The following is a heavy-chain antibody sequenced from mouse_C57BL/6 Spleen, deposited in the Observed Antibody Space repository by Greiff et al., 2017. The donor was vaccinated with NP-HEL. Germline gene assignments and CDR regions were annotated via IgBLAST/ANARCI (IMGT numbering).Heavy chain of an antibody. D-gene: IGHD4-1*01. V-gene: IGHV1-63*01. J-gene: IGHJ2*01. Sequence: QVQLKESGAELVRPGTSVKMSCKASGYTFTNYWIGWAKQSPGHGLEWIGDIYPGGGYTNYNEKFKGKATLTADKSSSTAYMQFSSLTSEDSAIYYCARRGLTGPYYFDYWGQGTTLTVSS. CDR3: ARRGLTGPYYFDY. CDR1: GYTFTNYW. CDR2: IYPGGGYT.